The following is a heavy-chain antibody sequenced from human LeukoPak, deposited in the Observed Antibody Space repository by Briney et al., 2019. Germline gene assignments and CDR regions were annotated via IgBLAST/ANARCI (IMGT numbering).Heavy chain of an antibody. J-gene: IGHJ4*02. CDR1: GYTFTSYY. CDR3: ASEGGELPIGGYDY. D-gene: IGHD3-10*01. Sequence: GASVKVSCXASGYTFTSYYMHWVRRAPGQGLEWMGIINPSGGSTSYAQKFQGRVTMTRDTSTSTVYMELSSLRSEDTAVYYCASEGGELPIGGYDYWGQGTLVTVSS. CDR2: INPSGGST. V-gene: IGHV1-46*01.